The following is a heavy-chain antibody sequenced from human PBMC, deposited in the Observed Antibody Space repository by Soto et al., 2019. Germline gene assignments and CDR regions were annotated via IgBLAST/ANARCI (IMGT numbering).Heavy chain of an antibody. V-gene: IGHV3-23*01. CDR2: ISGSGDDT. CDR1: GFIFNNYA. D-gene: IGHD2-15*01. J-gene: IGHJ4*02. Sequence: EVQVLESGGGLIQPGGSLRLSCAASGFIFNNYAMTWVRQLPGEGLEWVSSISGSGDDTYYADSVKGRFTISRDNSKNTSYLQMNSLRAEDTAVYFCARRSCGGGTCYPPDCWGQGTLVTVSS. CDR3: ARRSCGGGTCYPPDC.